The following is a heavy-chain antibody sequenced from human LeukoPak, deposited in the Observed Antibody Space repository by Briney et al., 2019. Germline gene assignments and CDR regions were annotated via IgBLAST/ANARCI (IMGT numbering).Heavy chain of an antibody. J-gene: IGHJ4*02. D-gene: IGHD6-13*01. Sequence: PSETLSLTCTVSGGFIRSSYWNWIRQPPGKGPEWIGYIYRSVNRYYSESTKHNPSLKSRVSISIDTSRNQFFLRLNSVTAADTAVYYCARAQQISHNFDFWGQGTLVSVSS. CDR3: ARAQQISHNFDF. CDR1: GGFIRSSY. V-gene: IGHV4-59*01. CDR2: IYRSVNRYYSEST.